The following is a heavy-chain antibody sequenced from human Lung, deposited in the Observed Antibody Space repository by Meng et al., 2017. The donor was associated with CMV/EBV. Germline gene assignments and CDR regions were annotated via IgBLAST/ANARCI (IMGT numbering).Heavy chain of an antibody. CDR1: GFNFDDYA. V-gene: IGHV3-9*01. Sequence: SCAASGFNFDDYAMHWVRQAPGRGLEWISYINWNNAYIGYADSVKGRFFISRDNARKSLYLQMNSLGSEDEALYFCVKSSTWDCSGGVCHFDYWGQGARVTVSS. D-gene: IGHD2-8*02. CDR2: INWNNAYI. J-gene: IGHJ4*02. CDR3: VKSSTWDCSGGVCHFDY.